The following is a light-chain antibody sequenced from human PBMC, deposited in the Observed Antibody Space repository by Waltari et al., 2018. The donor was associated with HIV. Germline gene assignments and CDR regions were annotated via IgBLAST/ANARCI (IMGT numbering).Light chain of an antibody. V-gene: IGKV2-28*01. CDR2: LGS. J-gene: IGKJ4*01. CDR1: QSLLHRNGFNY. CDR3: MQGLPSRPLT. Sequence: DIVMTQSPLSLPVTPGEPASISCRSSQSLLHRNGFNYLDWYLQKPGQSPQLLIYLGSFRAAVVPDRFIGSGSGTDFTLEITRVEAEDVGVYYCMQGLPSRPLTFGGGTKLEIK.